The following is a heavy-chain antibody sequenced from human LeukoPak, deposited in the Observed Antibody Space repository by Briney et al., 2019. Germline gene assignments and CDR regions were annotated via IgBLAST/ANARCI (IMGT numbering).Heavy chain of an antibody. CDR2: ISGSDGSR. J-gene: IGHJ4*02. Sequence: GGSLRLSCAASGFTFSSYAMSWVRQAPGKGLEWVSDISGSDGSRYYADSVKGRFTISRDNSKNTLYLQMNSLRAEDTAVYYCAKAVVAVARNLIFDYWGQGTLVTVSS. D-gene: IGHD6-19*01. CDR1: GFTFSSYA. V-gene: IGHV3-23*01. CDR3: AKAVVAVARNLIFDY.